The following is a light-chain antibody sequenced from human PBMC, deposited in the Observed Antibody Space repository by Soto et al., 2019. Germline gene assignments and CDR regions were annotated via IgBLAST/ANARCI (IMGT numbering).Light chain of an antibody. Sequence: QPVLTQPSSLSASPGASASLTCTLRSDINVGTYRIYWYQQKPGSPPQYLLRYKSDSDKQQGSGVPSRFSGSTDASANAGILLISGLQSEDEADYYCMIWHSSAYVFGTGTKVTVL. CDR2: YKSDSDK. V-gene: IGLV5-45*03. J-gene: IGLJ1*01. CDR1: SDINVGTYR. CDR3: MIWHSSAYV.